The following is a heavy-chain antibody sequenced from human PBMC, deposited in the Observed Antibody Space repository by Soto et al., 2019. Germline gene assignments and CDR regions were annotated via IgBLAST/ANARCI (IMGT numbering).Heavy chain of an antibody. D-gene: IGHD1-1*01. Sequence: GVSLRLSCAASGLASNSNGMHSVRQAPGNGLERVAVIWYDGSTEYYSDSVKGRFTISRDNSNNMLYLQIKRVRVEDTAVYFSAIYRSAGNYFCYGMGVWGQGTTVTVSS. CDR2: IWYDGSTE. CDR1: GLASNSNG. V-gene: IGHV3-33*03. J-gene: IGHJ6*02. CDR3: AIYRSAGNYFCYGMGV.